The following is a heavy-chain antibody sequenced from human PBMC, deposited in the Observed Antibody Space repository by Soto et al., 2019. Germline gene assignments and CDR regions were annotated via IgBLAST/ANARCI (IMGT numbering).Heavy chain of an antibody. CDR2: INHSGGT. CDR1: GGSFSGYY. V-gene: IGHV4-34*01. CDR3: ARFSGYDSNWFDP. Sequence: QVQLQQWGAGLLKSSETLSPTCAVYGGSFSGYYWSWIRQPPGKGLEWIGEINHSGGTNYNPSLKSRVTISVDTSKNQFSLKLSSVTAADTAVYYCARFSGYDSNWFDPWGQGTLVTVSS. D-gene: IGHD5-12*01. J-gene: IGHJ5*02.